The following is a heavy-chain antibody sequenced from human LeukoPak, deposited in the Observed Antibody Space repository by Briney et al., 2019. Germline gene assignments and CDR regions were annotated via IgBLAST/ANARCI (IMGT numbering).Heavy chain of an antibody. Sequence: SETLSLTCTVSGYSISSGYYWGWIRQPPGKGLEWIGYIYHSGSTYYNPSLKSRVTISVDRSKNQFSLKLSSVTAADTAVYYCAREASGIGNWGQGTLVTVSS. V-gene: IGHV4-38-2*02. D-gene: IGHD3-10*01. J-gene: IGHJ4*02. CDR1: GYSISSGYY. CDR3: AREASGIGN. CDR2: IYHSGST.